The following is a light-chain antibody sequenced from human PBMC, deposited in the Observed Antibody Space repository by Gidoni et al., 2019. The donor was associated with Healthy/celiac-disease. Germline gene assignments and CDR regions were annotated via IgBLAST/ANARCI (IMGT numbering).Light chain of an antibody. CDR1: QSVTSSY. V-gene: IGKV3-20*01. CDR2: GAS. Sequence: DIVFTHSPGTLSLSPGERATLSRRASQSVTSSYLAWYQQKPGEAPRLLIYGASSRATGIPDRFSGSGSGTDFTLTISRLEHEDFAVYYCQQYGSTPGITFGQGTRLEIK. J-gene: IGKJ5*01. CDR3: QQYGSTPGIT.